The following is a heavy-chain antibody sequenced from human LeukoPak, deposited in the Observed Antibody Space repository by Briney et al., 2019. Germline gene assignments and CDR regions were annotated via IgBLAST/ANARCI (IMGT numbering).Heavy chain of an antibody. CDR2: INHSGST. Sequence: SETLSLTCAVYGGSFSGYYWSWIRQPPGKGLEWIGEINHSGSTTYNPPLKSRVTISVDTSKNQFSLKLSAVTAADTAVYYCARSDYYGAGHYWGQGTLVTVSS. V-gene: IGHV4-34*01. CDR1: GGSFSGYY. J-gene: IGHJ4*02. CDR3: ARSDYYGAGHY. D-gene: IGHD3-10*01.